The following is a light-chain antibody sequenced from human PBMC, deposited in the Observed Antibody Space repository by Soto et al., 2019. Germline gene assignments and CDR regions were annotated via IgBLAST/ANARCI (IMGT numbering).Light chain of an antibody. CDR3: QQYGSSYPWT. CDR1: QSVTSRY. V-gene: IGKV3-20*01. J-gene: IGKJ1*01. CDR2: GAS. Sequence: EIVLTQSPGTLSLSPGERATLSCRASQSVTSRYLAWYQQKPGQAPRLLIYGASNRATGIPERFSGSGSGTDFTLTISSLEPEDFAVYYCQQYGSSYPWTFGKGTKVDIK.